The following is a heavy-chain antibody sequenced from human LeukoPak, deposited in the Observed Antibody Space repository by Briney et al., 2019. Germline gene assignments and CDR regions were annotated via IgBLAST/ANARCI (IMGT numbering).Heavy chain of an antibody. CDR2: FHLSGIT. V-gene: IGHV4-38-2*02. CDR3: AREANYYGSGSYFEGTFDY. Sequence: SETLSLTCTVSGYSISSSFYWGWLRQPPGKGLEWIGSFHLSGITDYSPSLKSRVTISVDTSKNEFSLKLTSVTAADTAVYYCAREANYYGSGSYFEGTFDYWGQGSLVTVSS. CDR1: GYSISSSFY. D-gene: IGHD3-10*01. J-gene: IGHJ4*02.